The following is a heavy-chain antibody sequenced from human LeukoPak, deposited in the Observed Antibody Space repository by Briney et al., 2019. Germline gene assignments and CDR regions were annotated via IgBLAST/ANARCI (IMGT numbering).Heavy chain of an antibody. CDR2: IYDGGIT. D-gene: IGHD3-22*01. J-gene: IGHJ5*02. CDR3: ARDSSPWYYYDRSGSNGFDP. CDR1: GFIVSTKR. Sequence: PGGSLRLSCAVSGFIVSTKRMSWVRQTPGKGLEWVAVIYDGGITSYADSVKGRFTISRDNSKNTLFLQMNSLRAEDTAVYYCARDSSPWYYYDRSGSNGFDPWGQGTLVTVSS. V-gene: IGHV3-66*02.